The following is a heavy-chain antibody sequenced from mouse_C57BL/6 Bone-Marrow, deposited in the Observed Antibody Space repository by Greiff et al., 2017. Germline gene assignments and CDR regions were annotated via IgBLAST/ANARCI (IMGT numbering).Heavy chain of an antibody. CDR3: ARLRAWFAY. J-gene: IGHJ3*01. CDR2: IYPRSGNT. D-gene: IGHD1-1*01. CDR1: GYTFTSSG. V-gene: IGHV1-81*01. Sequence: VQLQQSGAELARPGASVKLSCKASGYTFTSSGISWVKQRTGQGLEWIGEIYPRSGNTYYNEKFKGKATLTADKSYSTAYMELRSLTSEDSAVYFCARLRAWFAYWGQGTLVTVSA.